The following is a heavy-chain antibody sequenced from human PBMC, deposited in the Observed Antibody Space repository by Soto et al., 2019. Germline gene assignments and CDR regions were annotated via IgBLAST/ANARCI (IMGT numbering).Heavy chain of an antibody. J-gene: IGHJ4*02. D-gene: IGHD5-12*01. V-gene: IGHV4-30-2*01. Sequence: QLQLQESGSGLVKPSQTLSLTCAVSGGSISSGGYSWSWIRQPPGKGLEWIGYIYHSGSTYYNPSLKSRVTISVDRSKNQFSLKLSSVTAADTAVYYCARHVDMATRGYYFDYWGQGTLVTVSS. CDR3: ARHVDMATRGYYFDY. CDR2: IYHSGST. CDR1: GGSISSGGYS.